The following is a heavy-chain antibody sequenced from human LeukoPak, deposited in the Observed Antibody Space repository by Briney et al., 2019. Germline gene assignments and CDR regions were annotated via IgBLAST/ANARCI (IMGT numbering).Heavy chain of an antibody. D-gene: IGHD2-8*01. CDR3: GKTRVCFDY. CDR2: ISSSGGST. CDR1: GFTLSTDA. J-gene: IGHJ4*02. V-gene: IGHV3-23*01. Sequence: GSLRHSCAASGFTLSTDAMSWVRQAPRKGLERGSAISSSGGSTSSAASAKGPFTISRYNSKNTPYLQMNSLRAEDTAVYYCGKTRVCFDYWGEGTLGTVSS.